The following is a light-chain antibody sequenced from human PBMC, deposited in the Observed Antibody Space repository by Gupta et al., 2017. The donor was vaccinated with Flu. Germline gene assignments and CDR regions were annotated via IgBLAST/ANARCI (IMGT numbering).Light chain of an antibody. CDR3: QQYNNWPAT. CDR2: DAS. V-gene: IGKV3-15*01. Sequence: PATLAVSPGERATLSCRASQSVSSNLAWYQQKPGQAPRLLIYDASTRATGIPARFSGSGSGTEFTLTISSLQSEDFAVYYCQQYNNWPATFGQGTKVEIK. J-gene: IGKJ1*01. CDR1: QSVSSN.